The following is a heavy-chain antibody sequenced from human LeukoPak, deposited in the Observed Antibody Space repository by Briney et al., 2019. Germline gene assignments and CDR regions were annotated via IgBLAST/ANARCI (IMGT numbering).Heavy chain of an antibody. CDR3: AIGGDSSTSCYRCFDY. V-gene: IGHV5-51*01. J-gene: IGHJ4*02. CDR1: GYRFTSYW. Sequence: GESLKISCKGSGYRFTSYWIGWVRQMPGKGLEWTGIIHPGDSDTRYGPSFQGQVTISADKSISTAYLQWSSLKASDTAMYYCAIGGDSSTSCYRCFDYWGQGTLVTVSS. CDR2: IHPGDSDT. D-gene: IGHD2-2*02.